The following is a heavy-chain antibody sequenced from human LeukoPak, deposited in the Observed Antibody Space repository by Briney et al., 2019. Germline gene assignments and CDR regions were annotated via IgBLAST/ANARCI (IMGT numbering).Heavy chain of an antibody. V-gene: IGHV1-2*06. CDR2: INPNSGGT. J-gene: IGHJ4*02. CDR3: ARFTYCSSTSCYPFDY. Sequence: ASVKVSCKASGYTFTGYYMHWVRQAPGQGLEWMGRINPNSGGTNYAQKFQGRVTMTRDTSISTAYMEVSRLRSDDTAVYYCARFTYCSSTSCYPFDYWGQGTLVTVSS. CDR1: GYTFTGYY. D-gene: IGHD2-2*01.